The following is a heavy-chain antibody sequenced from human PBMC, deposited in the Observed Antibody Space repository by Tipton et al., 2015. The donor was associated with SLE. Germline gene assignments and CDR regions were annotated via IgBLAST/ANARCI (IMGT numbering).Heavy chain of an antibody. CDR2: LFPGGNT. V-gene: IGHV4-4*07. J-gene: IGHJ6*03. Sequence: TLSLTCTVSGDSIRIYYWSWIRQPAGKGLEWFGRLFPGGNTNYNPSPQSRVTMSVDTSKKQFSLTLSSVTAADTGVYYCARGVAIYWITYYDYYMDVWGKGTTVTVSS. D-gene: IGHD2-2*03. CDR3: ARGVAIYWITYYDYYMDV. CDR1: GDSIRIYY.